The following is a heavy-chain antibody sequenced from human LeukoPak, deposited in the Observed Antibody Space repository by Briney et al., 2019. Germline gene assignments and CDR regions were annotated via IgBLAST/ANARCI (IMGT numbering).Heavy chain of an antibody. D-gene: IGHD2/OR15-2a*01. Sequence: QTGGSLRLSCAPSGFTFSNYWMHWVRQAPGKGLVWVSRINSDGSITDYADSVKGRFTISRDNAKNTLYLQMNGLRAEDTAVYYCARAGYYRFDYWGQGTLVTVSS. J-gene: IGHJ4*02. V-gene: IGHV3-74*01. CDR3: ARAGYYRFDY. CDR1: GFTFSNYW. CDR2: INSDGSIT.